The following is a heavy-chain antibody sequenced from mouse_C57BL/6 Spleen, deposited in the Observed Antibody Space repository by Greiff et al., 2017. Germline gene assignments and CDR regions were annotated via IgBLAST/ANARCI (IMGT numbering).Heavy chain of an antibody. CDR3: ARAYYYGSPYWYFDV. CDR1: GYAFSSSW. D-gene: IGHD1-1*01. V-gene: IGHV1-82*01. J-gene: IGHJ1*03. Sequence: VKLVESGPELVKPGASVKISCKASGYAFSSSWMNWVKQRPGKGLEWIGRIYPGDGDTNYNGKFKGKATLTADKSSSTAYMQLSSLTSEDSAVYFCARAYYYGSPYWYFDVWGTGTTVTVSS. CDR2: IYPGDGDT.